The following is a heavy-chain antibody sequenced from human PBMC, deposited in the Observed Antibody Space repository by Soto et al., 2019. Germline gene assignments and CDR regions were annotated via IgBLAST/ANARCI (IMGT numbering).Heavy chain of an antibody. Sequence: EVQLVETGGGLIQPGGSLRLSCAASGVTVSGNYMTWVRQAPGKGLEWVSVIYSGGSTYYADSVKGRFTISRDIPKNTVYLQMNNLRAEDTAGYYCARVSGGSYFDYWGQGTLVTVSS. V-gene: IGHV3-53*02. CDR3: ARVSGGSYFDY. CDR2: IYSGGST. CDR1: GVTVSGNY. J-gene: IGHJ4*02. D-gene: IGHD2-15*01.